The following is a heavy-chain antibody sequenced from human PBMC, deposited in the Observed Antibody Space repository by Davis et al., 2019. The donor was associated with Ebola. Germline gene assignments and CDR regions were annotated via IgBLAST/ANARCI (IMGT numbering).Heavy chain of an antibody. J-gene: IGHJ5*02. D-gene: IGHD6-19*01. CDR3: ARGRTVTGTRGLSWFDP. CDR2: IIPIFGTA. CDR1: GGTFSSYA. V-gene: IGHV1-69*05. Sequence: SVKVSCKASGGTFSSYAISWVRQAPGQGLEWMGGIIPIFGTANYAQKFQGRVTMTRDTSTSTVYMELSSLRSEDTAAYYCARGRTVTGTRGLSWFDPWGQGALVTVSS.